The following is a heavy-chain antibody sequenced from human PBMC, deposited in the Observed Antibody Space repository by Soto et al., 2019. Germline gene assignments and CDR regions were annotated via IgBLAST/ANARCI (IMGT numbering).Heavy chain of an antibody. J-gene: IGHJ4*02. CDR3: TTDGDYDYVWGSYRSDY. V-gene: IGHV3-15*01. CDR2: IKSKTDGGTT. CDR1: GFTFSNAW. D-gene: IGHD3-16*02. Sequence: EVQLVESGGGLVKPGGSLRLSCAASGFTFSNAWMSWVRQAPGKGLEWVGRIKSKTDGGTTDYAAPVKGRFTISRDDSKNTLYLQMNSLKTEDTAVYYCTTDGDYDYVWGSYRSDYWGRGTLVTVSS.